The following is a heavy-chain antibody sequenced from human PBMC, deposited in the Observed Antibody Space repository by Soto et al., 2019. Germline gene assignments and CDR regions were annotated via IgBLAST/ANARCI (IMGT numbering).Heavy chain of an antibody. V-gene: IGHV3-30-3*01. D-gene: IGHD3-22*01. CDR1: GFTFSSYS. Sequence: PGGSLRLSCAASGFTFSSYSMHWVRQAPGKGLEWVAVISYDGSNKYYADSVKGRFTISRDNSKNTLYLQMNSLRAEDTAVYYCARDTVSDITMIVVVIPWNWGQGTLVTVSS. J-gene: IGHJ4*02. CDR2: ISYDGSNK. CDR3: ARDTVSDITMIVVVIPWN.